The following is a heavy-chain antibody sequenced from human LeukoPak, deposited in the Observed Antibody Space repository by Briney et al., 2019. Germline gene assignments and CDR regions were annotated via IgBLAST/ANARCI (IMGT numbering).Heavy chain of an antibody. D-gene: IGHD1-1*01. CDR3: ARGPIQLWIHNAMDV. V-gene: IGHV3-49*04. Sequence: SLRLSRTGSLFTPGDHTMSSVRPAPRKGLERVGFIRRKAYLGTTEYAASVRGRFTISRDDSASIAYLQMNSLKAEDTAVYYCARGPIQLWIHNAMDVWGQGTTVTVSS. CDR2: IRRKAYLGTT. J-gene: IGHJ6*02. CDR1: LFTPGDHT.